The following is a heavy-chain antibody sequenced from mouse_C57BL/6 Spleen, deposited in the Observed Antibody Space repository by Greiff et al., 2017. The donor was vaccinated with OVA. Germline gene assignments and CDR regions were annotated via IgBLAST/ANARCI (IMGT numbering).Heavy chain of an antibody. D-gene: IGHD2-4*01. CDR2: IYPGDGDT. V-gene: IGHV1-82*01. J-gene: IGHJ4*01. CDR1: GYAFSSSW. CDR3: AREDYYDSFSYAMDY. Sequence: QVQLQQSGPELVKPGASVKISCKASGYAFSSSWMNWVKQRPGKGLEWIGRIYPGDGDTNYNGKFKGKAKLTADKSSSTAYMQLSSLTSEDSAVYFCAREDYYDSFSYAMDYWGQGTSVTVSS.